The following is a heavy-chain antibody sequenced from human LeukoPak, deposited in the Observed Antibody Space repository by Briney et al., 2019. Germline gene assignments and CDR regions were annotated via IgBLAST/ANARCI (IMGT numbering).Heavy chain of an antibody. D-gene: IGHD3-16*01. Sequence: SQTLSLTCAISGDSVSSNSAAWNWIRQSPSRALEWLGRTYYRSKWYNDYAVSVKSRITINPDTSKNQFSLQLNSVTPEDTAVYYCARDASGGATHRYYYYYMDVWGKGTTVNVSS. CDR2: TYYRSKWYN. CDR1: GDSVSSNSAA. V-gene: IGHV6-1*01. CDR3: ARDASGGATHRYYYYYMDV. J-gene: IGHJ6*03.